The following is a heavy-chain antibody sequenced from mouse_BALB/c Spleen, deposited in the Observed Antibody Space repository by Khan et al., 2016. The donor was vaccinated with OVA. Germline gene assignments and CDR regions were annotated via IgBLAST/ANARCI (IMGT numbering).Heavy chain of an antibody. J-gene: IGHJ3*01. Sequence: EVQLQQSGPELMKPGASVKISCKASGYSFTSYYIHWMIQRHGNSLEWIGYIDPFSGGSTYNQKFKDKATLTVDKSSSTVYLHLSNLTSEDSAVYYCTRHGYVAWFTYWGQGTLVTVSA. D-gene: IGHD2-2*01. CDR3: TRHGYVAWFTY. CDR2: IDPFSGGS. CDR1: GYSFTSYY. V-gene: IGHV1-31*01.